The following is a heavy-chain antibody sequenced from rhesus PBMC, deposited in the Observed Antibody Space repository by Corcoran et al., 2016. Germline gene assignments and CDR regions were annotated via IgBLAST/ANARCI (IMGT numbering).Heavy chain of an antibody. V-gene: IGHV1-111*02. CDR3: ATSGYSSGFDY. D-gene: IGHD6-31*01. J-gene: IGHJ4*01. Sequence: EVQLVQSGAEVKKPGAAVKISCKASGYTFTDYYLHWVRQAPGKGLEWMGRVDPEDGEAIHAQQFQDRVTITADTSTDTAYMELSSLRSEDTAVYYCATSGYSSGFDYWGQGVLVTVSS. CDR1: GYTFTDYY. CDR2: VDPEDGEA.